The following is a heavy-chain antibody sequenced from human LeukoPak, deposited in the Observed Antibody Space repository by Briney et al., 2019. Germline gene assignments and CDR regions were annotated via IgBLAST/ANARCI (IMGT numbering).Heavy chain of an antibody. CDR2: IYPSGST. CDR1: GGSISSYY. D-gene: IGHD3-10*01. Sequence: SETLSLTCTVSGGSISSYYWGWIRQPPGKGLEWIGSIYPSGSTYYNPSLKSRVTISVDTSKNQFSLKLSSVTAADTAVYYCARDYYGSKGYWGQGTLVTVSS. J-gene: IGHJ4*02. V-gene: IGHV4-39*07. CDR3: ARDYYGSKGY.